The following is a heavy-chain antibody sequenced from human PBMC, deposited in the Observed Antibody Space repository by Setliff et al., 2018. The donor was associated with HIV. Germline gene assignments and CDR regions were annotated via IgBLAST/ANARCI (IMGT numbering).Heavy chain of an antibody. CDR3: ARESQQYYDILTGFNYYYGMDV. D-gene: IGHD3-9*01. CDR1: GGSISGYY. J-gene: IGHJ6*02. CDR2: VYYSGST. Sequence: SETLSLTCNVSGGSISGYYWSWVRQPPGKGLEWIGYVYYSGSTNYNPSLRSRVTISVDTSKNQVSLRLTSVTSADTALYYCARESQQYYDILTGFNYYYGMDVWGRGITVTVSS. V-gene: IGHV4-59*01.